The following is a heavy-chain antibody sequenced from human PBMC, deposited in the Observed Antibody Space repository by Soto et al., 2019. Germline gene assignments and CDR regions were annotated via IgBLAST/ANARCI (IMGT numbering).Heavy chain of an antibody. CDR2: IYYTGAT. V-gene: IGHV4-4*02. D-gene: IGHD6-25*01. CDR3: ARVFSYGSGWMYYFDF. J-gene: IGHJ4*02. CDR1: SGSISTGNW. Sequence: QVELQESGPRLVKSSGTLSLTCEVSSGSISTGNWWSWVRQPPGKGLEWIGEIYYTGATNYNPSLKSRVTMTIYKSKDQFSVILTSATAADTAVYYCARVFSYGSGWMYYFDFWGQGILVSVSS.